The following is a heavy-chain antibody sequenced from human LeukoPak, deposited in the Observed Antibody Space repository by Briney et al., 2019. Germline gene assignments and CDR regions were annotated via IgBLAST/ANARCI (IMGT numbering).Heavy chain of an antibody. CDR2: IYYSGST. D-gene: IGHD4-17*01. CDR3: ARGRDYGDSHLGYYYYYGMDV. Sequence: SETLSPTCTVSGGSISSGDYYWSWIRQPPGKGLEWIGYIYYSGSTYYNPSLKSRVTISVDTSKNQFSLKLSSVTAADTAVYYCARGRDYGDSHLGYYYYYGMDVWGQGTTVTVSS. V-gene: IGHV4-30-4*01. CDR1: GGSISSGDYY. J-gene: IGHJ6*02.